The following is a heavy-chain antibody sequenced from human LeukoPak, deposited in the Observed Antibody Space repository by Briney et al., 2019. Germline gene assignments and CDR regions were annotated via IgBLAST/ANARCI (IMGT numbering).Heavy chain of an antibody. D-gene: IGHD3-16*01. Sequence: ASVKVSCKASGYTFTRYAINWLRQAPGQGLEWMGWINMYTANPAYAQGFTERFVFSLDTSVTTAYLQISNLKTEDTAVYYCARHDDDDDFDYWGQGTLVTVSS. CDR3: ARHDDDDDFDY. V-gene: IGHV7-4-1*02. CDR1: GYTFTRYA. CDR2: INMYTANP. J-gene: IGHJ4*02.